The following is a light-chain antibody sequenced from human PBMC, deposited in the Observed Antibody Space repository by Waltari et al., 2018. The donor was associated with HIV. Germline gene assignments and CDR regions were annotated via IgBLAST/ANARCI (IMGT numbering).Light chain of an antibody. J-gene: IGKJ3*01. V-gene: IGKV3-20*01. CDR3: QQYGSSLFT. CDR2: GAS. CDR1: QSVPANY. Sequence: EIVLTQSPGTLSLSPGERVTLSCRASQSVPANYVAWYQQKPAQAPRRLIDGASSRATGIPDRFSGGGSGTDFALTINSLGPEDFAVYFCQQYGSSLFTVGPGTKVDLK.